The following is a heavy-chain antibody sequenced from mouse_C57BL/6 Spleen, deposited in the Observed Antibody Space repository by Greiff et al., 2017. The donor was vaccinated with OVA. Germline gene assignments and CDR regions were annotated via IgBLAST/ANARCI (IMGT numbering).Heavy chain of an antibody. D-gene: IGHD1-1*01. V-gene: IGHV3-6*01. CDR3: ARDYYGSSYAPFFAY. CDR1: GYSITSGYY. J-gene: IGHJ3*01. Sequence: DVQLQESGPGLVKPSQSLSLTCSVTGYSITSGYYWNWIRQFPGNKLEWMGYISYDGSNNYNPSLKNRISITRDTSKNQFFLKLNSVTTEDTATYYCARDYYGSSYAPFFAYWGQGTLVTVSA. CDR2: ISYDGSN.